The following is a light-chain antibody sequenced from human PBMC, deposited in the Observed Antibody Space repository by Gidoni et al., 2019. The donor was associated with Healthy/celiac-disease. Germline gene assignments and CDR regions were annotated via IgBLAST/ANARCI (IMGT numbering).Light chain of an antibody. V-gene: IGKV3-15*01. CDR2: GAS. J-gene: IGKJ2*01. CDR3: QQYNTWPS. Sequence: EIVMTQSPATLSVSPGERATLSCRASQSVSSNLAWYQQKPGQAPRLLIYGASTRATGIPARFSGSGSGTEFTLTISRLQSADFAVYYCQQYNTWPSFGQGTKLEIK. CDR1: QSVSSN.